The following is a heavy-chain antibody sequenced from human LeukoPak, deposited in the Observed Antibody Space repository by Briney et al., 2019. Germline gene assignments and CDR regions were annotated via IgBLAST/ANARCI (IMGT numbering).Heavy chain of an antibody. CDR2: FYYSGST. Sequence: SETLSLTCTLSGGSISTYYWSWIRQPPGKGLEWIGYFYYSGSTNYNPSLKSRVTISVDTSKNQFSLNLISVTAADTAVYYCARDPAGGGALDLWGQGTMVTVS. J-gene: IGHJ3*01. V-gene: IGHV4-59*01. CDR1: GGSISTYY. CDR3: ARDPAGGGALDL. D-gene: IGHD3-10*01.